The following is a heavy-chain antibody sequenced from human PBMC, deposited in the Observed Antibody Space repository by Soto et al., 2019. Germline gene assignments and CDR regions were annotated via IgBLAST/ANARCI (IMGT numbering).Heavy chain of an antibody. CDR3: ARIDYTGSPLIDY. J-gene: IGHJ4*02. D-gene: IGHD1-26*01. Sequence: SGPTLVNPTETLTLTCSVSGFSLTLGRMAVTWIRQPPGKALEWLAHILSTGETSYATSLKTRVTISKDITKSQVLLTMTNVDPVDTATYFCARIDYTGSPLIDYWGQGTLVTVSS. CDR1: GFSLTLGRMA. CDR2: ILSTGET. V-gene: IGHV2-26*01.